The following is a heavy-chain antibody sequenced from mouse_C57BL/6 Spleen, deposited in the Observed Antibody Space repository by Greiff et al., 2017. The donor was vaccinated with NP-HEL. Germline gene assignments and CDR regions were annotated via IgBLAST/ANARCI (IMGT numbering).Heavy chain of an antibody. CDR1: GYSITSGYY. CDR3: ARAPIYYDYSWFAY. Sequence: EESGPGLVKPSQSLSLTCSVTGYSITSGYYWNWIRQFPGNKLEWMGYISYDGSNNYNPSLKNRISITRDTSKNQFFLKLNSVTTEDTATYYCARAPIYYDYSWFAYWGQGTLVTVSA. D-gene: IGHD2-4*01. CDR2: ISYDGSN. V-gene: IGHV3-6*01. J-gene: IGHJ3*01.